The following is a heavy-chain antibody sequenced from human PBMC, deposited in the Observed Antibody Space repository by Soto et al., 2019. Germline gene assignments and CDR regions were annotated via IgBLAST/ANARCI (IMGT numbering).Heavy chain of an antibody. CDR2: FFVTGRI. D-gene: IGHD3-16*01. Sequence: QVDLQESGPGLVKPSETLSLTCTVSGDSIRGYSWSWIRQPAGQGLESLGRFFVTGRINYNPSLKSRVTMSLDTSTNQFSLRLTSVTAADTAVYFCARGLGRYFDLWGRGTLVTVSS. J-gene: IGHJ2*01. CDR1: GDSIRGYS. CDR3: ARGLGRYFDL. V-gene: IGHV4-4*07.